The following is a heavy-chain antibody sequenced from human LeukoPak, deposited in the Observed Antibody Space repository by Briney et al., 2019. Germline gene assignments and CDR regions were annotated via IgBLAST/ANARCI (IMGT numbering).Heavy chain of an antibody. CDR3: AKRRYGDRGYFDY. CDR1: GFTFSSYA. CDR2: ITGSGGST. J-gene: IGHJ4*02. D-gene: IGHD4-17*01. Sequence: GGSLRLSCAASGFTFSSYAMGWVRQAPGKGLDWVSAITGSGGSTYYADSVKGRFTISRDNSKNTLYLQINSLRAEDTAVYYCAKRRYGDRGYFDYWGQGTLVTVSS. V-gene: IGHV3-23*01.